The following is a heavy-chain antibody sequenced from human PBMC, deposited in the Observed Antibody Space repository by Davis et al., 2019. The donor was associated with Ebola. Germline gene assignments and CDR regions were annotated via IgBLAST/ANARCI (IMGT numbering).Heavy chain of an antibody. Sequence: GSLRLSCAVYGGSFSGYYWSWIRQPPGKGLEWIGEVDHSGSTNYNPSLKSRVTISVDTSKNQFSLKLNSVTAADTAVYYCTRTTRDSGWFIDFWGRGTGVTVSS. V-gene: IGHV4-34*01. CDR3: TRTTRDSGWFIDF. CDR2: VDHSGST. D-gene: IGHD6-19*01. CDR1: GGSFSGYY. J-gene: IGHJ4*02.